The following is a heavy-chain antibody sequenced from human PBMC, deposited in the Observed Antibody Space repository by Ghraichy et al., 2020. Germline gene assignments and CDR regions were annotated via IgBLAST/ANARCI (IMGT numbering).Heavy chain of an antibody. CDR2: IYYSGST. Sequence: SETLSLTCTVSGGSISSSSYYWGWIRQPPGKGLEWIVSIYYSGSTYYNPSLKSRVTISVDTSKNQFSLKLSSVTAADTAVYYCARHSKGYCSGGSCGYFDYWGQGTLVTVSS. J-gene: IGHJ4*02. V-gene: IGHV4-39*01. D-gene: IGHD2-15*01. CDR1: GGSISSSSYY. CDR3: ARHSKGYCSGGSCGYFDY.